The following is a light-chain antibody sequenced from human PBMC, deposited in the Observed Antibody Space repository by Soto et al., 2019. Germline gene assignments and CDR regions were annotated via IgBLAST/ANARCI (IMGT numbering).Light chain of an antibody. J-gene: IGKJ4*01. CDR1: QDISNY. CDR2: EES. CDR3: QQVKSYPRT. V-gene: IGKV1-9*01. Sequence: DIQMTQSPSSLSASVGDRVTITFHSIQDISNYLAWYQQKPGNPPRLLIYEESTLHSGVPSRFSGRKVGTQFILTIDSLQPEDFATYYCQQVKSYPRTFGGGTKVDIK.